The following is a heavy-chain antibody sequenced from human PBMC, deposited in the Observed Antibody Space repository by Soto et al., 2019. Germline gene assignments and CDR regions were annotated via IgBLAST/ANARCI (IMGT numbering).Heavy chain of an antibody. V-gene: IGHV5-51*01. J-gene: IGHJ6*02. CDR3: ASHLKIDYGGNYYYYGMDV. D-gene: IGHD4-17*01. CDR1: GYSFTSYW. CDR2: IYPGDSDT. Sequence: GESLKISCKGSGYSFTSYWIGWVRQMPGKGLEWVGIIYPGDSDTRYRPSFQGQVTISADKSISTAYLQWGSLKASDTAMYYCASHLKIDYGGNYYYYGMDVWGQGTTVTVSS.